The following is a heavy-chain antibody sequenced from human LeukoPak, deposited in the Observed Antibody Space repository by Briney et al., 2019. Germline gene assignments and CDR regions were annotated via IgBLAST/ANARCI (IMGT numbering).Heavy chain of an antibody. V-gene: IGHV4-59*11. D-gene: IGHD6-13*01. CDR2: IYYSGST. J-gene: IGHJ6*02. CDR1: SGSISRQY. CDR3: ARTGYSSDYYGMDV. Sequence: SETLSLTCTVSSGSISRQYWSWIRRPPGKGLEWIGFIYYSGSTNYNPSLRSRVTISVDTSKNQFSLNLRSVTTADSAVYYCARTGYSSDYYGMDVWGQGTTVIVS.